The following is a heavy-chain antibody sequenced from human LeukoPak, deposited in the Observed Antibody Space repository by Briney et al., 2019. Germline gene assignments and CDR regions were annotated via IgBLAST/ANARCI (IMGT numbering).Heavy chain of an antibody. D-gene: IGHD3-10*01. CDR1: GFTFNNAW. V-gene: IGHV3-15*01. CDR3: TTGDTMIRGVSHY. Sequence: GGSLRLSCAASGFTFNNAWMSWVRQAPGGGLKWVGRIKGRSDGGTTDYAAPVKGRFTISRDDSENTLYLQMNSLKTEDTAVYYCTTGDTMIRGVSHYWGQGTLVTVSS. J-gene: IGHJ4*02. CDR2: IKGRSDGGTT.